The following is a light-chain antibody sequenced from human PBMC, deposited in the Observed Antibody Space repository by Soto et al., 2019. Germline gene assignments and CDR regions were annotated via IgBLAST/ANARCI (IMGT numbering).Light chain of an antibody. CDR3: CSYAGSSPLYV. Sequence: QSALTQPASVSGSPGQSITISCTASSSHIGSSNLVSWYQHHSGKAPKLIIYEGNKRPSGVSNRFSDSKSGKTASLTISGLQAEDEGTYYCCSYAGSSPLYVFGTGTKLTVL. J-gene: IGLJ1*01. CDR2: EGN. V-gene: IGLV2-23*01. CDR1: SSHIGSSNL.